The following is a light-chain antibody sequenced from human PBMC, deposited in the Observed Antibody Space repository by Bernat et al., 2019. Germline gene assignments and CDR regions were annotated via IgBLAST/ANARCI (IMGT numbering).Light chain of an antibody. Sequence: CRASQGISSYLNWYQQKPGKAPKLLIYYANSLASGVPSRFSGSGSGTEYTLTISSLQPEYFATYYCQKGDRTPWKFGQGNNVEIK. CDR2: YAN. V-gene: IGKV1-39*01. CDR3: QKGDRTPWK. J-gene: IGKJ1*01. CDR1: QGISSY.